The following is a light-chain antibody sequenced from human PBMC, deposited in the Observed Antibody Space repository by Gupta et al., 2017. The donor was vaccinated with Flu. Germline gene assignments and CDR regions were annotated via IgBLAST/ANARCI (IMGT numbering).Light chain of an antibody. CDR2: EVS. CDR3: GSDTSSSTLV. J-gene: IGLJ3*02. Sequence: SITASGTGTSGDVVGDNYVACNQQTTGKATNLMIDEVSSRSAGVAIRLSASKSGNTASLTISGLQADDEADYYCGSDTSSSTLVFGGGTKLTVL. V-gene: IGLV2-14*01. CDR1: SGDVVGDNY.